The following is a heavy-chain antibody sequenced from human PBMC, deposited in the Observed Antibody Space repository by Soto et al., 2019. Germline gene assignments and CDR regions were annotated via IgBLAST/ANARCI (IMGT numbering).Heavy chain of an antibody. J-gene: IGHJ4*02. CDR3: GGNARELLLPQN. V-gene: IGHV1-18*01. CDR2: ISAYNGNT. CDR1: GYTFTSYG. Sequence: QVQLVQSGAEVKKPGASVKVSCKASGYTFTSYGISWVRQAPGQGLEWMGWISAYNGNTNYAQKIQGRVTMTTDTSTRTASRGLGSLRSDDTAVYCCGGNARELLLPQNWGQGTLVTVSS. D-gene: IGHD1-26*01.